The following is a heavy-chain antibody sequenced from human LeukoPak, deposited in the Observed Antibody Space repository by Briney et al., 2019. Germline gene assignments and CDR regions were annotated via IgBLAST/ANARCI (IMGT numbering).Heavy chain of an antibody. CDR3: ARLPFQDIAAAGMVDY. CDR2: ISSSSSYI. V-gene: IGHV3-21*01. D-gene: IGHD6-13*01. CDR1: GFTLSSYS. J-gene: IGHJ4*02. Sequence: PGGSLRLSCAASGFTLSSYSMNWVRQAPGKGLEWVSSISSSSSYIYYADSVKGRFTISRDNAKNSLYLQMNSLRAEDTAVYYCARLPFQDIAAAGMVDYWGQGTLVTVSS.